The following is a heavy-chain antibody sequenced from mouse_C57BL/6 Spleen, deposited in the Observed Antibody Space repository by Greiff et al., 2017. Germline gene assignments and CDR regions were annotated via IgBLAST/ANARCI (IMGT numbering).Heavy chain of an antibody. CDR1: GYTFTSYW. D-gene: IGHD2-3*01. V-gene: IGHV1-55*01. CDR2: IYPGSGGT. CDR3: ARGGFYDSPYWFGY. Sequence: QVQLQQSGAELVKPGASVKMSCKASGYTFTSYWITWVKQRPGQGLEWIGDIYPGSGGTNYNEKFKSKATLTVDTSTSTAYMQLSSPTYEDSAVYYSARGGFYDSPYWFGYSGQGTTLTVSS. J-gene: IGHJ2*01.